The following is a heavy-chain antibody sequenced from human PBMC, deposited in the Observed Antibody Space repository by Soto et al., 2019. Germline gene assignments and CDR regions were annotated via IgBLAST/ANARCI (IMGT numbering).Heavy chain of an antibody. CDR1: GYTFTNYY. J-gene: IGHJ4*01. D-gene: IGHD2-21*02. CDR2: IKCSGGET. Sequence: QVQLVQSGAEVKKPGASVKVSCRTSGYTFTNYYMHWVRQAPGQGLEWMGIIKCSGGETTYAQKLLGRVTMPRDTTANTIYMELISLRSEESAVYYCARGGDVVLVPAPLDYWVHGTLVTVSS. V-gene: IGHV1-46*03. CDR3: ARGGDVVLVPAPLDY.